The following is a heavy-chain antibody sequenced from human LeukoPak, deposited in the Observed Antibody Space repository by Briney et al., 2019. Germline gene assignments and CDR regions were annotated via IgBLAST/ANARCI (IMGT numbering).Heavy chain of an antibody. D-gene: IGHD6-6*01. CDR1: GGSISSSSYY. CDR2: IYYSGST. V-gene: IGHV4-39*07. J-gene: IGHJ6*03. Sequence: SETLSLTCTVSGGSISSSSYYWGWIRQPPGKGLEWIGSIYYSGSTYYNPSLKSRVTISVDTSKNQFSLKLSSVTAADTAVYYCGASSSDYYYYYMDVWGKGTTVTVSS. CDR3: GASSSDYYYYYMDV.